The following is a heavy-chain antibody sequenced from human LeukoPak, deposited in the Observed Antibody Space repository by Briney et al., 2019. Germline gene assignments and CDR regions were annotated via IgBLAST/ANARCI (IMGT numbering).Heavy chain of an antibody. J-gene: IGHJ4*02. CDR3: ARGHSSGWYDQYYFDH. Sequence: GGSLRLSCAASGFTFTRYWMTWVRQAPGKGLEWVANIKHDGSERDYVDSVKGRFTISRDNAKNSVYLQMNSLRAEDTAVYHCARGHSSGWYDQYYFDHWGQGTPVTVSS. D-gene: IGHD6-19*01. CDR1: GFTFTRYW. CDR2: IKHDGSER. V-gene: IGHV3-7*01.